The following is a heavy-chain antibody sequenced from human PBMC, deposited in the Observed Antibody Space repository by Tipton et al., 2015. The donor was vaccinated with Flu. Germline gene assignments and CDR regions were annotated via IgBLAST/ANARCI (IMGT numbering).Heavy chain of an antibody. V-gene: IGHV3-21*01. CDR2: ISSSGSYI. J-gene: IGHJ4*02. CDR1: GFTFSSYS. CDR3: ASRSSSAY. Sequence: GSLRLSCAASGFTFSSYSMNWVRQAPGKGLEWVSSISSSGSYIYYADSVKGRFTISRDHAKNSLYLQMNSLRAEDTAVYYCASRSSSAYWGQGTLVTVSS. D-gene: IGHD6-13*01.